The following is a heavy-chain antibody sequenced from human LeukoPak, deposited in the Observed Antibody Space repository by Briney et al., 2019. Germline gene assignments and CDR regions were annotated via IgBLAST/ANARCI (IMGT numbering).Heavy chain of an antibody. CDR1: GGSISSSSYY. J-gene: IGHJ4*02. D-gene: IGHD3-22*01. V-gene: IGHV4-39*01. CDR2: IYYSGST. CDR3: VNYYDSSDYQQPNHFDY. Sequence: SETLSLTCTVSGGSISSSSYYWGWIRQPPGRGLDWIGSIYYSGSTYYNPSLKSRFTISVDTSKNQFSLKLSSVTAADTAVYYCVNYYDSSDYQQPNHFDYWGQGTLVTVSS.